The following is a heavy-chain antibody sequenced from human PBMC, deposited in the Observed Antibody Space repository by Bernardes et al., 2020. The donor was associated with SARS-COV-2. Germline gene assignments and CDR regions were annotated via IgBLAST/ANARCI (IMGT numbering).Heavy chain of an antibody. V-gene: IGHV3-23*01. Sequence: GGSLRLSCAASGFTFMNSAMSWVRQAPGKGLAWVSGISASGRSTYYADSVEGRFTISRDNPNNTLHLQMNSLSADDTAVYHCAPDTSGWFGGYWGPGTLVTGPS. CDR3: APDTSGWFGGY. J-gene: IGHJ4*02. CDR2: ISASGRST. CDR1: GFTFMNSA. D-gene: IGHD3-16*01.